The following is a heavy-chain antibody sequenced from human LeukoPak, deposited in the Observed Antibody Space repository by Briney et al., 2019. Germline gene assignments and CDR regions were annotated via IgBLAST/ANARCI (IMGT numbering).Heavy chain of an antibody. V-gene: IGHV3-23*01. CDR3: VKDILGWTFDS. J-gene: IGHJ4*02. Sequence: WGSLRLSCAASGFTFSSYAMSWVRQAPGKGLEWVAGLGSDGRTHYRDSVKGRFTISRDNFKNTVYLEMNSLRGEDTALYYCVKDILGWTFDSWGQGTLVTVAS. CDR2: LGSDGRT. CDR1: GFTFSSYA. D-gene: IGHD4-23*01.